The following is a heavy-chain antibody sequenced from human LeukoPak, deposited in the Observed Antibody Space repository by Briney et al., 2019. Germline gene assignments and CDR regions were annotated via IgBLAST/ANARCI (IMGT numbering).Heavy chain of an antibody. CDR2: INTDGSST. CDR3: AREYGSGTYYGHYFDY. V-gene: IGHV3-74*01. J-gene: IGHJ4*02. D-gene: IGHD3-10*01. Sequence: GGSLRLSCAASGVTFGSYWVHWVRQAPGKGLVWVSRINTDGSSTNYADSVKGRFTISRDNAKNTLYLQMNSLRAEDTAVYYCAREYGSGTYYGHYFDYWGQGTLVTVSS. CDR1: GVTFGSYW.